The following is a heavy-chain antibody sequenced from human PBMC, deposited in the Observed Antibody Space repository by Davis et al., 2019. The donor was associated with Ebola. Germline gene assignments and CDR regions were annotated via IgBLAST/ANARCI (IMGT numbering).Heavy chain of an antibody. J-gene: IGHJ6*02. V-gene: IGHV1-2*04. CDR3: ARDPDTMIVVVITPSGMDV. D-gene: IGHD3-22*01. CDR2: INPNSGGT. Sequence: ASVKVSCKASGYTFTGYYMHWVRQAPGQGLEWMGWINPNSGGTNYAQKFQGWVTMTRDTSISTAYMELSRLRSDDTAVYYCARDPDTMIVVVITPSGMDVWGQGTTVTVSS. CDR1: GYTFTGYY.